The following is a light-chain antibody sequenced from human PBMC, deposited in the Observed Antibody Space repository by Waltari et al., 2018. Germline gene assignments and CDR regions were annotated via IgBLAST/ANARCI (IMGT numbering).Light chain of an antibody. V-gene: IGLV2-11*01. J-gene: IGLJ3*02. CDR2: DVS. Sequence: QSALTQPRSVSGSPGQPVTIPSPGTTSGGGLWDYFPWYQQHPAKSPQRIIYDVSKRPSGVPDRFSGSKSGNTASLTISGLQAEDEADYYCCSYAGNFGWVFGGGTKVTVL. CDR3: CSYAGNFGWV. CDR1: TSGGGLWDY.